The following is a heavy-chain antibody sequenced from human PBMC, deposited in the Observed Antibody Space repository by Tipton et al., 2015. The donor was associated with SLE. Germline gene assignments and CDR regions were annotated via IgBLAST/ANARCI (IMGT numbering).Heavy chain of an antibody. V-gene: IGHV4-59*11. CDR1: GGSISSHY. J-gene: IGHJ2*01. D-gene: IGHD2-21*02. Sequence: TLSLTCTVSGGSISSHYWSWIRQPPGKGLEWIGYIYYSGSTKYNPSLKSRVSISVDTSKNQFSLKLSSVTAADTAVYYCARADIVVVTAHYWYFDLWGRGTLVTVSS. CDR3: ARADIVVVTAHYWYFDL. CDR2: IYYSGST.